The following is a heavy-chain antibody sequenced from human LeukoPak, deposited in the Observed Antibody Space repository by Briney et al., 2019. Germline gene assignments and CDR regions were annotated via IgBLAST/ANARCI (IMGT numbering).Heavy chain of an antibody. D-gene: IGHD3-22*01. Sequence: GGSLRLSCAASGFTFSRNAMIWVRQAPGKGLEWVSAISGSGSDTYYADSVKGRFTISRDNSKNTLYLQMNSLRAEDTAVYYCAKRGVDYYDSSGYYQYFDYWGQGTLVTVSS. CDR1: GFTFSRNA. V-gene: IGHV3-23*01. J-gene: IGHJ4*02. CDR2: ISGSGSDT. CDR3: AKRGVDYYDSSGYYQYFDY.